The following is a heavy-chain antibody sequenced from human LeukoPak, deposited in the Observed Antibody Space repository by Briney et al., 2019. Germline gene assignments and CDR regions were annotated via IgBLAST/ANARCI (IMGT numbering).Heavy chain of an antibody. V-gene: IGHV4-38-2*02. J-gene: IGHJ4*02. CDR1: GYSISSGYY. Sequence: SETLSLTCTVSGYSISSGYYWGWIRQPPGKGLEWIGSIYHSGSTYYNPSLKSRVTISVDTSKNQFSLKLSSVTAADTAVYYCARAARLRLGELSPSDYWGQGTLVTVSS. CDR2: IYHSGST. D-gene: IGHD3-16*02. CDR3: ARAARLRLGELSPSDY.